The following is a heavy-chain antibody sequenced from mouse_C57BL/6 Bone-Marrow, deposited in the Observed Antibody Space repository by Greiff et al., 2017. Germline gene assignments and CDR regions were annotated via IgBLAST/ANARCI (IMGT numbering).Heavy chain of an antibody. V-gene: IGHV1-81*01. Sequence: VTPVESGAELARPGASVKPSCKASGYTFTSYGITRVTQRTGQGLEWIGEIYPRSGNTYYHEKFKGKATLTADKSSSTAYMELRSLTSEDTAIYSCATPTTVVLEPDLDYWGQGTTLTVSS. CDR2: IYPRSGNT. CDR1: GYTFTSYG. J-gene: IGHJ2*01. D-gene: IGHD1-1*01. CDR3: ATPTTVVLEPDLDY.